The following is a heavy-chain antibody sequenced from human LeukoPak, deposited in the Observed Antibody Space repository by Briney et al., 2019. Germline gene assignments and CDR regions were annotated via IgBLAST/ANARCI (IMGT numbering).Heavy chain of an antibody. Sequence: GGSLRLSCAASGFTFSSYGMHWVRQAPGKGLEWVAVISYDGSNKYYADSVKGRFTISRDNSKNTLYLQMNSRRAEDTAVYYCAKGDYYDSSALGNYWGQGTLVTVSS. J-gene: IGHJ4*02. CDR3: AKGDYYDSSALGNY. CDR2: ISYDGSNK. D-gene: IGHD3-22*01. V-gene: IGHV3-30*18. CDR1: GFTFSSYG.